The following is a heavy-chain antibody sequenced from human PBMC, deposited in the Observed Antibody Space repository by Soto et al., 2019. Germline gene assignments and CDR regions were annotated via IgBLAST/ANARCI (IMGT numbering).Heavy chain of an antibody. J-gene: IGHJ4*02. D-gene: IGHD3-22*01. CDR3: TTDWANRFYYYDSSGYYYRYVDY. Sequence: GGSLRLSCAASGFTFSNAWMNWVRQAPGKGLERVGRIKSKTDGGTTDYAAPVKGRFTISRDDSKNTLYLQMNSLKTEDTAVYYCTTDWANRFYYYDSSGYYYRYVDYWGQGTLVTVS. CDR2: IKSKTDGGTT. V-gene: IGHV3-15*07. CDR1: GFTFSNAW.